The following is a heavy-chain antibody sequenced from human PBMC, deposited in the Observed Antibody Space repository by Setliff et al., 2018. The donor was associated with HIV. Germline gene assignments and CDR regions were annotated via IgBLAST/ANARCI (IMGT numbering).Heavy chain of an antibody. CDR1: GGTFSSFF. V-gene: IGHV1-69*13. CDR3: ARSRTDDGSGRYYNNDWFDS. Sequence: SVKVSCKTSGGTFSSFFITWVRQAPGQGLEWMGGIIPMYDTRNYAQKFQGRVKITADESTSTAYMELSSLRSEDTAVYYCARSRTDDGSGRYYNNDWFDSWGQGTLVTVSS. D-gene: IGHD3-10*01. CDR2: IIPMYDTR. J-gene: IGHJ5*01.